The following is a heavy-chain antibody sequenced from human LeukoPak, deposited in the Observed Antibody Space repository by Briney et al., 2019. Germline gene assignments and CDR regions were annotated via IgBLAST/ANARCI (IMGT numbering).Heavy chain of an antibody. V-gene: IGHV3-15*01. CDR1: GFTFGDYA. CDR3: TTGGGGYCSGGSCYYLDY. J-gene: IGHJ4*02. D-gene: IGHD2-15*01. Sequence: GRSLRLSCTASGFTFGDYAMSWVRQAPGKGLEWVGRIKSKTDGGTTDYAAPVKGRFTISRDDSKNTLYLQMNSLKTEDTAVYYRTTGGGGYCSGGSCYYLDYWGQGTLVTVSS. CDR2: IKSKTDGGTT.